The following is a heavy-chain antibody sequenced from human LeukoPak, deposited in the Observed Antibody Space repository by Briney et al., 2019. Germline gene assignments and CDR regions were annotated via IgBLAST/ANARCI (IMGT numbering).Heavy chain of an antibody. V-gene: IGHV3-30*18. CDR1: GFTFSSYG. D-gene: IGHD2-2*01. Sequence: GGSLRLSCAASGFTFSSYGMHWVRQAPGKGLEWVSAISNNGSNKYYADSVKGRFTISRDNSKNTLYLQMNSLRAEDTAVYYCAKDIVVVPAAPRNDYYYYGMDVWGQGTTVTVSS. CDR3: AKDIVVVPAAPRNDYYYYGMDV. CDR2: ISNNGSNK. J-gene: IGHJ6*02.